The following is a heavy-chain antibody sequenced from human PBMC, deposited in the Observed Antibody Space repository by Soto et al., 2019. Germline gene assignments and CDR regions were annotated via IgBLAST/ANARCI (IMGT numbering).Heavy chain of an antibody. V-gene: IGHV3-33*01. CDR2: IWYDGSNK. CDR1: GFTFSSYG. Sequence: PGGSLRLSCAASGFTFSSYGMHWVRQAPGKGLEWVAVIWYDGSNKYYADSVKGRFTISRDNSKNTLYLQMNSLRAEDTAVYYCARDFGYEDAFDIWGQGTMVTVSS. J-gene: IGHJ3*02. D-gene: IGHD5-12*01. CDR3: ARDFGYEDAFDI.